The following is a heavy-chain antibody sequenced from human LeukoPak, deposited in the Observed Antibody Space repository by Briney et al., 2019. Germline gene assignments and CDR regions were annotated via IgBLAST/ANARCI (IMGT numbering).Heavy chain of an antibody. CDR1: GFTFSSYA. CDR3: ARDLSAYCGGDCSMGY. V-gene: IGHV3-23*01. J-gene: IGHJ4*02. CDR2: ITDSGGTT. D-gene: IGHD2-21*01. Sequence: GGSLRLSCAASGFTFSSYAMSWVRQAPRKGLEWVSGITDSGGTTYYADSVKGRFTISRDNAKNTLYLQMNSLRAEDTAVYYCARDLSAYCGGDCSMGYWGQGTLVTVSS.